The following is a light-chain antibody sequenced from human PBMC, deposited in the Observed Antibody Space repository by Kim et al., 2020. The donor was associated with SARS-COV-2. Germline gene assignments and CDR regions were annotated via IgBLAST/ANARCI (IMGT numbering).Light chain of an antibody. J-gene: IGLJ2*01. CDR1: NIGSKN. Sequence: SYELIQPLSVSVALGQTARITCGGNNIGSKNVHWYQQKPGQAPVLVIYRDSNRPSGIPERFSGSNSGNTATLTISRAQAGDEANYYCQVWDSSTDVVFGG. V-gene: IGLV3-9*01. CDR2: RDS. CDR3: QVWDSSTDVV.